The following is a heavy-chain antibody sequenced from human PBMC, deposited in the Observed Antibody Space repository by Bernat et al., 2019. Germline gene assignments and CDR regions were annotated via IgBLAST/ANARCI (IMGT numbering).Heavy chain of an antibody. CDR3: SREGGYGSGTNYVQFDY. D-gene: IGHD3-10*01. V-gene: IGHV1-18*01. J-gene: IGHJ4*02. Sequence: QVQLVQSGAEVKEPGASVKVSCKAFGYTFTSFGFSWVRQAPGQGLEWMGWISAHNGDTRYAQRLQGRVTMAIDTSTTTAYMELRSLTSDDTAVYYCSREGGYGSGTNYVQFDYWGQGTLVTVSS. CDR2: ISAHNGDT. CDR1: GYTFTSFG.